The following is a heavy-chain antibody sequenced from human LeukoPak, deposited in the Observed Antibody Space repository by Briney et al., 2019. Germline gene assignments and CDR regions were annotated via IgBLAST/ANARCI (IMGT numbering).Heavy chain of an antibody. D-gene: IGHD3-22*01. Sequence: GASVKVSCKASGYTFTGYYMHWVRQAPGQGLEWMGWINPNSGGTNYAQKFQGRVTMTRGTSISTAYMELSRLRSDGTAVYYCAREHDSSGYYDRFQHWGQGTLVTVSS. CDR1: GYTFTGYY. CDR3: AREHDSSGYYDRFQH. CDR2: INPNSGGT. V-gene: IGHV1-2*02. J-gene: IGHJ1*01.